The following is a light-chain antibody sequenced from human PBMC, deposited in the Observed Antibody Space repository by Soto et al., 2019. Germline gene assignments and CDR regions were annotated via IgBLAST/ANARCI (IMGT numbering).Light chain of an antibody. Sequence: EIVLTQSPGTLSLSPGERATLSCRASQSVSSSYLAWYQQKPGQAPRLLIYGASSRATGIPDRFSGGGSGTDFTLTISRLEPEDFAVYYCQQYGSSPRTFGQGTEVDIK. J-gene: IGKJ1*01. CDR2: GAS. CDR3: QQYGSSPRT. CDR1: QSVSSSY. V-gene: IGKV3-20*01.